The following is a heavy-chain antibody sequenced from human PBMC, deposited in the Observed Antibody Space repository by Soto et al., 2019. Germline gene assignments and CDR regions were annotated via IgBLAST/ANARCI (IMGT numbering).Heavy chain of an antibody. CDR3: AKGGWYTSSSRSDC. J-gene: IGHJ4*02. Sequence: ESGGGVVQPGTFLRLSCSASGFTLSGVDMHWVRQAPGKGLECVAVMSYDGRNQYYADSVKGRFTVSRDSSKSTLYLQMNSLRTEDAAVYYCAKGGWYTSSSRSDCWGQGTLVTVSS. D-gene: IGHD6-6*01. CDR2: MSYDGRNQ. V-gene: IGHV3-30*18. CDR1: GFTLSGVD.